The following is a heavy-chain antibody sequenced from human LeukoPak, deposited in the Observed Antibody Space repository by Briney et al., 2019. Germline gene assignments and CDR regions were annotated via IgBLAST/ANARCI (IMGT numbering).Heavy chain of an antibody. CDR2: ISYDGNNK. D-gene: IGHD1-26*01. Sequence: QPGGSLRLSCAASGFTFSNYAMTWVRQAPGKGLEWVAVISYDGNNKYYADSVKGRFTISRDNSKNTLYLQMNSLRAEDTAVYYCARVPERGVGARPPDYWGQGTLVTVSS. CDR1: GFTFSNYA. V-gene: IGHV3-30*04. J-gene: IGHJ4*02. CDR3: ARVPERGVGARPPDY.